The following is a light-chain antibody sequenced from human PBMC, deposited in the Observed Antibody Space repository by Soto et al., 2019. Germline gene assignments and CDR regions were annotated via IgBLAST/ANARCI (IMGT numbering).Light chain of an antibody. CDR2: WAS. CDR3: QQYYSTLWT. CDR1: QSVLYSSNSRNY. V-gene: IGKV4-1*01. J-gene: IGKJ1*01. Sequence: DIVMTQSPDSLAVSLGERATINCKSSQSVLYSSNSRNYLAWFQQKPGQPPKLLIYWASTRESGVPDRFSGSGSETDFTLTIRSLQAEDVAVYYCQQYYSTLWTFGQGTKVEIK.